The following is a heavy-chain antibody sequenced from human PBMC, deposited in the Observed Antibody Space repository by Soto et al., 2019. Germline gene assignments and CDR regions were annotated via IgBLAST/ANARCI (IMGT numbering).Heavy chain of an antibody. CDR1: GGSTSSGCYY. J-gene: IGHJ6*02. CDR2: LYYSGNT. CDR3: ASSSLYRMDV. Sequence: SESLSLTCSVSGGSTSSGCYYWRWIRQPPGKGLEWIGHLYYSGNTYYNPSLTSRLIISIDTSKNQYSLNVGSVTAADTAVYYCASSSLYRMDVWGQGTPVTVSS. D-gene: IGHD6-6*01. V-gene: IGHV4-30-4*01.